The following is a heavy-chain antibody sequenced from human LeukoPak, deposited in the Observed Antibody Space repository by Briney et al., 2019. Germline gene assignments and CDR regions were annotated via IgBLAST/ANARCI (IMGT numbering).Heavy chain of an antibody. CDR3: ARIVGAVFDP. Sequence: PSETLSLTCTVSGGSISSSSYYWGWIRQPPGKGLEWIGSIYYSGSTYYNPSLKSRVTISVDTSKNQFSLKLSSVTAADTAVYYCARIVGAVFDPWGQGTLVTVSS. D-gene: IGHD1-26*01. V-gene: IGHV4-39*01. CDR2: IYYSGST. J-gene: IGHJ5*02. CDR1: GGSISSSSYY.